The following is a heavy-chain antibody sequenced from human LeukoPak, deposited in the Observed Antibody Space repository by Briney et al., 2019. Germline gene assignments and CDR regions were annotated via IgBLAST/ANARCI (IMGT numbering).Heavy chain of an antibody. CDR1: GFTVSSNY. CDR2: IYNGGST. V-gene: IGHV3-53*01. CDR3: ARAHGDP. J-gene: IGHJ5*02. Sequence: GESLRLSCAASGFTVSSNYMSWVRQAPGKGLEWVSVIYNGGSTYYADSVRGRFTISRDNSKNTLYLQINSLRAEDTAVYYCARAHGDPWGQGTLVTVSS.